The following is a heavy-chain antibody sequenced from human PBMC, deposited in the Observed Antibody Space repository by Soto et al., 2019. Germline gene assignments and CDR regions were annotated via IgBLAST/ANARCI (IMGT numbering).Heavy chain of an antibody. CDR2: IEASGST. V-gene: IGHV4-30-4*01. D-gene: IGHD3-16*02. J-gene: IGHJ4*02. CDR1: GDSISNGDYY. CDR3: SSRYLY. Sequence: TLSLTCTVSGDSISNGDYYWSTIRQPPGRGLGWIGYIEASGSTYYNPSLKRRLTMAADMSKNQLSPRPTSVTAAETAVYRCSSRYLYWGQGILVTVSS.